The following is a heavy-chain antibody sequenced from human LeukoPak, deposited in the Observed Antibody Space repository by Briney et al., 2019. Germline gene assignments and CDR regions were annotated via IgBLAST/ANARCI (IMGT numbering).Heavy chain of an antibody. J-gene: IGHJ3*02. V-gene: IGHV3-30*18. CDR1: GFTFSTYG. CDR3: AKATDRSGAFDI. D-gene: IGHD3-22*01. CDR2: IAYDGSNK. Sequence: GRSLRLSCAASGFTFSTYGMHWVRQAPGKGLEWVAVIAYDGSNKYYADSVKGRFTISRDNSKNTLYLQMNSLRAEDTAVYYCAKATDRSGAFDIWGQGTMVTVSS.